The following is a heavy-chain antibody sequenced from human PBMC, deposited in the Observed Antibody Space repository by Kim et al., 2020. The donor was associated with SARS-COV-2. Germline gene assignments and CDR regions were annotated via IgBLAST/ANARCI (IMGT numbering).Heavy chain of an antibody. D-gene: IGHD3-3*01. CDR2: IYYSGST. V-gene: IGHV4-39*01. CDR3: ARQLNSLDFRYFDY. CDR1: GGSISSSSYY. Sequence: SETLSLTCTVSGGSISSSSYYWGWIRQPPGKGLEWIGSIYYSGSTYYNPSLKSRVTISVDTSKNQFSLKLSSVTAADTAVYYCARQLNSLDFRYFDYWGQGTLVTVSS. J-gene: IGHJ4*02.